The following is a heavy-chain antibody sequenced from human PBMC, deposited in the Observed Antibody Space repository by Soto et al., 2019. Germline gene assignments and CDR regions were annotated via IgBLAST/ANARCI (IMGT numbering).Heavy chain of an antibody. J-gene: IGHJ4*02. V-gene: IGHV4-30-2*01. CDR2: IYHSGST. D-gene: IGHD5-12*01. CDR1: GGSISSGGYS. CDR3: VAGGGLPRYY. Sequence: QLQLQESGSGLVKPSQTLSLTCAVSGGSISSGGYSWSWIRQPPGKGLEWIGYIYHSGSTYYNPSRKSRVTISVDRSKNQFSLKLSSVTAADTAVYYCVAGGGLPRYYWGQGTLVTVSS.